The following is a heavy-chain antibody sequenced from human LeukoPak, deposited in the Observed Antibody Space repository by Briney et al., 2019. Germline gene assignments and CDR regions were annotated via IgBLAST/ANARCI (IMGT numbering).Heavy chain of an antibody. D-gene: IGHD6-13*01. J-gene: IGHJ4*02. CDR1: GYTFSSYA. CDR3: ARSLYSSSWYLDY. Sequence: ASVKVSCKASGYTFSSYAMSWVRQAPGKGLEWVSAISGSGGSTYYADSVKGRFTISRDNSKNTLYLQMNSLRAEDTAVYYCARSLYSSSWYLDYWGQGTLVTVSS. V-gene: IGHV3-23*01. CDR2: ISGSGGST.